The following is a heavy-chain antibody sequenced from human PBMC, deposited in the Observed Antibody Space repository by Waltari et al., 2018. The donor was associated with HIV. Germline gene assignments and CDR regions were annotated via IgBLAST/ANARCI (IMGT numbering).Heavy chain of an antibody. Sequence: QVQLQESGPGLVKPSGTLSLTCAVSGGSISSTNWWSWVRQPPGKGLEWIGEIYHSGSTNSNPTLKSRVTISVDKSKNQFSLKLSSVTAADTAVYYCARIGCSGGTCYTPQGYFDYWGQGTLVTVSS. CDR1: GGSISSTNW. V-gene: IGHV4-4*02. CDR3: ARIGCSGGTCYTPQGYFDY. CDR2: IYHSGST. J-gene: IGHJ4*02. D-gene: IGHD2-15*01.